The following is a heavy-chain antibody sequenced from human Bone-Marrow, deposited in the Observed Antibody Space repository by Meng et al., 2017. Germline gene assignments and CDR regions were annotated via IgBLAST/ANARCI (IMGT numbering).Heavy chain of an antibody. CDR2: IYHSGST. V-gene: IGHV4-38-2*02. CDR3: AREGRGYDILTGYYRPYYYYGMDV. CDR1: GYSISSGYY. J-gene: IGHJ6*02. Sequence: SETLSFTCAVSGYSISSGYYWGWIRQPPGKGLEWIGSIYHSGSTYYNPSLKSRVTISVDTSKNQFSLKLSSVTAADTAVYYCAREGRGYDILTGYYRPYYYYGMDVWGQGTTVTVSS. D-gene: IGHD3-9*01.